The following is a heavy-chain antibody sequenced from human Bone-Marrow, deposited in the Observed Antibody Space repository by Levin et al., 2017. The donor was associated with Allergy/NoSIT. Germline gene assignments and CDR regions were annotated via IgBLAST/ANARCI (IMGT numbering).Heavy chain of an antibody. J-gene: IGHJ4*02. V-gene: IGHV3-53*01. CDR1: GFTVLSNY. CDR2: LYSGGST. CDR3: VRDIGDLFDS. Sequence: PGGSLRLSCVASGFTVLSNYMSWVRQAPGKGLEWVSVLYSGGSTSYADSVKGRFTSSRDNSKNILYLQMKNLRVEDTAIYYCVRDIGDLFDSWGQGTLVPVSS. D-gene: IGHD4-17*01.